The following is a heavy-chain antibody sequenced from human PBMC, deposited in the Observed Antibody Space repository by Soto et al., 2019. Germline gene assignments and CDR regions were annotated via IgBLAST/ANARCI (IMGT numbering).Heavy chain of an antibody. J-gene: IGHJ4*02. Sequence: SETLSLTCAVYGGSFSDYYWNWVRQPPGKGLEWIGKINHSGSTNYNPSLKSRVTISVDRSKNQISLKLSSVTAADAAVYYCARGYGPIHYWGQGTLVTVSS. V-gene: IGHV4-34*01. CDR2: INHSGST. CDR3: ARGYGPIHY. D-gene: IGHD3-10*01. CDR1: GGSFSDYY.